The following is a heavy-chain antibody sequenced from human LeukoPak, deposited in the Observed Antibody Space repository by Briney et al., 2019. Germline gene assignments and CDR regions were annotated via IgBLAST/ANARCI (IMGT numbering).Heavy chain of an antibody. J-gene: IGHJ4*02. CDR2: IVYDGSEK. CDR3: AKDPRTGAVSGISYFDY. CDR1: GFTFSRHP. D-gene: IGHD6-19*01. Sequence: GGSLRLSCAASGFTFSRHPMHWVRQAPGKGLEWVAVIVYDGSEKYYKESVKGRFTISRDNSKNTLYLQMDSLRPEDTAVYYCAKDPRTGAVSGISYFDYWGQGTLLTVSS. V-gene: IGHV3-30*04.